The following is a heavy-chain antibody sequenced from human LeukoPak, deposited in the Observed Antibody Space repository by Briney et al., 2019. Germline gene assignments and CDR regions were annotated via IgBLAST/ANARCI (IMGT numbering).Heavy chain of an antibody. Sequence: GGSLRLSCAASGFTFSSYGMHWVRQAPGKGLEWVAYDGSNKYYADSVKGRFTISRDNSKNTLYLQVNSLRAEDTAVYYCARGGYYDSSGYYYYYGMDVWGQGTSVTVSS. D-gene: IGHD3-22*01. CDR3: ARGGYYDSSGYYYYYGMDV. CDR1: GFTFSSYG. CDR2: YDGSNK. V-gene: IGHV3-30*03. J-gene: IGHJ6*02.